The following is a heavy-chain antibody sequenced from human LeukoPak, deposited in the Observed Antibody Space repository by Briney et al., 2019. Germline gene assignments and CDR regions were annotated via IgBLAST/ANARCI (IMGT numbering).Heavy chain of an antibody. J-gene: IGHJ4*02. CDR1: GGSISSYY. Sequence: SETLSLTCTVSGGSISSYYWSWIRQPPGKGLEWIGYIYYSGSTNYNPSLKSRVTISVDTSENQFSLKLSSVTAADTAVYYCARLLAPDSGWGFDYWGQGTLVTVSS. V-gene: IGHV4-59*08. CDR2: IYYSGST. CDR3: ARLLAPDSGWGFDY. D-gene: IGHD6-19*01.